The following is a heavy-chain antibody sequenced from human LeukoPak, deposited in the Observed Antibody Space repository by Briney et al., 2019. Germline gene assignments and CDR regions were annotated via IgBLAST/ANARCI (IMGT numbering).Heavy chain of an antibody. CDR1: GFTFSSYG. Sequence: GGSLRLSCAASGFTFSSYGMHWVRQAPGKGLEWVAVIWYDGSNKYYADSVKGRFTISRDNSKNTLYLQMNSLRAEDTAVYYCARVTYYDDSSGYYSGGWFDPWGQETLVTVSS. J-gene: IGHJ5*02. CDR2: IWYDGSNK. D-gene: IGHD3-22*01. CDR3: ARVTYYDDSSGYYSGGWFDP. V-gene: IGHV3-33*01.